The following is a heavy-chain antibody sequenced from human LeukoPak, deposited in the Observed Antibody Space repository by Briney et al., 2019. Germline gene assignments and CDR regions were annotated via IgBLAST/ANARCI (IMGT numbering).Heavy chain of an antibody. CDR1: GLTFDDYA. CDR2: ISWNSGSI. Sequence: PGRSLRLSCAASGLTFDDYAMHWVRQAPGKGLEWVSGISWNSGSIGYADSVKGRFTISRDNAKSSLYLQMNSLRAEDTALYYCAKGYYYDSSGMGYWGQGTLVTVSS. CDR3: AKGYYYDSSGMGY. J-gene: IGHJ4*02. V-gene: IGHV3-9*01. D-gene: IGHD3-22*01.